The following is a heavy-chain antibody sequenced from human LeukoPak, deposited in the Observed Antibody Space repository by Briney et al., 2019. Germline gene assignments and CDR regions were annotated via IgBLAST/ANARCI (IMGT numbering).Heavy chain of an antibody. CDR3: ASGVNCSSTSCYWGTYYYMDV. D-gene: IGHD2-2*01. V-gene: IGHV1-69*13. CDR1: GCTFSSYA. Sequence: RASVKVSCKSSGCTFSSYAISWVRQAPGQGLEWMGGIIPIFGTANYAQKFQGRVTITADESTSTAYMELSSLRSEDTAVYYCASGVNCSSTSCYWGTYYYMDVWGKGTTVTISS. J-gene: IGHJ6*03. CDR2: IIPIFGTA.